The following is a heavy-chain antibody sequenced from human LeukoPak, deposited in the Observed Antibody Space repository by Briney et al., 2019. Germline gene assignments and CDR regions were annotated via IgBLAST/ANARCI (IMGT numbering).Heavy chain of an antibody. J-gene: IGHJ5*02. CDR2: IYYSGST. CDR3: ARVLRYYDSSGYHNWFDP. D-gene: IGHD3-22*01. V-gene: IGHV4-59*01. Sequence: SETLSLTCTVSGGSISSYYWSWIQQPPGKGLEWIGYIYYSGSTSYNPSLKSRVTISVDTSKNQFSLRLSSVTAADTAVYYCARVLRYYDSSGYHNWFDPWGQGTLVTVSS. CDR1: GGSISSYY.